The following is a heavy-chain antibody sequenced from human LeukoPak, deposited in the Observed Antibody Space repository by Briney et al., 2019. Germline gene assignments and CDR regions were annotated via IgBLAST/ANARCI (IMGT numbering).Heavy chain of an antibody. CDR2: IYYSGST. J-gene: IGHJ6*02. CDR1: GGSISSYY. D-gene: IGHD1-7*01. CDR3: ARDNWNYGSSMDV. V-gene: IGHV4-59*01. Sequence: PSETLSLTCTVSGGSISSYYWSWIRQPPGKGLEWIGYIYYSGSTNYNPSLKSRVTISVDTSKNLFSLKLSSVTAADTAVYYCARDNWNYGSSMDVWGQGTTVTVSS.